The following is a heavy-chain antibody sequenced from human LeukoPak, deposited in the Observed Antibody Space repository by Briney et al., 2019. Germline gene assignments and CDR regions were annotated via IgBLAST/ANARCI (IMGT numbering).Heavy chain of an antibody. J-gene: IGHJ3*02. Sequence: SVKVSCKASGGTFRSCAINWVRQAPGQGLEWMGRIIPIFGTANYAQKFQGRVTITTDESTSTAYMELSSLRSEDTAVYYCARHEGSDYAFDIWGQGTMVTVSS. CDR1: GGTFRSCA. CDR3: ARHEGSDYAFDI. CDR2: IIPIFGTA. D-gene: IGHD3/OR15-3a*01. V-gene: IGHV1-69*05.